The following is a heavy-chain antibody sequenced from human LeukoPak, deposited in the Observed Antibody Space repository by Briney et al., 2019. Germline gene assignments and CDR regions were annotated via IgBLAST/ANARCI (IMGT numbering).Heavy chain of an antibody. J-gene: IGHJ3*02. Sequence: SETLSLTCTVSGGSITSHYWSWIRQPPGKGLEWIGYIYYSGNTNYNPSLKSRVTISVDTPKNQFSPRLSSVTAADTAVYYCARLYDSWAFDIWGQGTMVTVSS. CDR2: IYYSGNT. D-gene: IGHD3-22*01. CDR3: ARLYDSWAFDI. CDR1: GGSITSHY. V-gene: IGHV4-59*11.